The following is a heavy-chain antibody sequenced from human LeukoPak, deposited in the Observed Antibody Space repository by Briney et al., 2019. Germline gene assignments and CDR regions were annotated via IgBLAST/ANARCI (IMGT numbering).Heavy chain of an antibody. D-gene: IGHD6-19*01. Sequence: PGGCLRLSCAASGFTFSSYWMHWVRQAPGKGLVWVSGITSDVSSTRYADSVKGRFTISRDNAKNTLYLQMNSLRAEDTAVYYCARESGQWLAGVGYYYYGMDVWGQGTTVTVCS. V-gene: IGHV3-74*01. CDR1: GFTFSSYW. CDR3: ARESGQWLAGVGYYYYGMDV. CDR2: ITSDVSST. J-gene: IGHJ6*02.